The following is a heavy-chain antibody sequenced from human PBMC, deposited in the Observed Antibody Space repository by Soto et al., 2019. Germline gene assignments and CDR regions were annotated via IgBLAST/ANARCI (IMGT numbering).Heavy chain of an antibody. V-gene: IGHV4-34*01. J-gene: IGHJ4*02. CDR1: GGSFSGYY. CDR3: ASGGSCYSQYCYFDY. D-gene: IGHD2-15*01. CDR2: INHSGST. Sequence: SETLSLTCAVYGGSFSGYYWSWIRQPPGKGLEWIGEINHSGSTNYNPSLKSRVTISVDTSKNQFSLKLSSVTAADTAVYYCASGGSCYSQYCYFDYWGQGTLVTVSS.